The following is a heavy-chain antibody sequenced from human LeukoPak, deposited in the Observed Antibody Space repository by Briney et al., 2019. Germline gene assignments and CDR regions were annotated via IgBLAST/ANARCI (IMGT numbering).Heavy chain of an antibody. CDR3: ARESGYSSSWPPTEYYFDY. CDR2: ISYDGSNK. D-gene: IGHD6-13*01. J-gene: IGHJ4*02. CDR1: GFTFSSYA. Sequence: QTGGSLRLSCAASGFTFSSYAMHWVRQAPGKGLEWVAVISYDGSNKYYAGSVKGRFTISRDNSKNPLYLQMNSLRAEDTAVYYCARESGYSSSWPPTEYYFDYWGQGTLVTVSS. V-gene: IGHV3-30-3*01.